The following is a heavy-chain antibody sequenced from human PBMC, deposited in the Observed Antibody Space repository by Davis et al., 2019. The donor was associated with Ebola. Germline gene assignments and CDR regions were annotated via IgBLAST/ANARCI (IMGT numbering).Heavy chain of an antibody. CDR2: ISYDGSNK. Sequence: GESLKISCAASGFTFSSYGMHWVRQAPGKGLEWVAVISYDGSNKYYADSVKGRFTISRDNSKNTLYLQMNSLRAEDTAVYYCAREGRNGITIFGVVTTGGGQGTLVTVSS. D-gene: IGHD3-3*01. CDR1: GFTFSSYG. V-gene: IGHV3-30*03. CDR3: AREGRNGITIFGVVTTG. J-gene: IGHJ4*02.